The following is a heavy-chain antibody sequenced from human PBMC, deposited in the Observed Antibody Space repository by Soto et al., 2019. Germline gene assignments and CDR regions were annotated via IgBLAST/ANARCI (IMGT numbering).Heavy chain of an antibody. CDR3: ARSHHYYDSSGYPPIDY. CDR2: IIPIFGTA. Sequence: QVQLVQSGAEVKKPGSSVKVSCKASGGTFSSYAISWVRQAPGQGLGWMGGIIPIFGTANYAQKFQGRVTITADESTSTAYMELSSLRSEDTAVYYCARSHHYYDSSGYPPIDYWGQGTLVTVSS. CDR1: GGTFSSYA. D-gene: IGHD3-22*01. J-gene: IGHJ4*02. V-gene: IGHV1-69*01.